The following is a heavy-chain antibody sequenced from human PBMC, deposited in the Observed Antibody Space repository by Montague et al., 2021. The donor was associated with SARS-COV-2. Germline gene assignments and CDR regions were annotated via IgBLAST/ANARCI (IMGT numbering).Heavy chain of an antibody. D-gene: IGHD6-19*01. V-gene: IGHV4-39*01. CDR1: GGSISSSSYY. Sequence: SETLSLTCTVSGGSISSSSYYWAWIRQPPGKGLEWIGSIYYRGCTYYNPSLKSRVFISVDTSKNQLSLTLTSVTAADTAVYYCAIQEDPSGWIPGPFDFWGQGTLLSVSS. CDR3: AIQEDPSGWIPGPFDF. J-gene: IGHJ4*02. CDR2: IYYRGCT.